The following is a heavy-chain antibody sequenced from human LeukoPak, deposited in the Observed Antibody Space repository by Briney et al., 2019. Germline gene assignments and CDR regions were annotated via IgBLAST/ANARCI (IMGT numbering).Heavy chain of an antibody. CDR1: GFTGRNTY. V-gene: IGHV3-66*01. CDR3: VRDDRRYGDYGYFDY. D-gene: IGHD4-17*01. Sequence: PGGSLRLSCAASGFTGRNTYMNWVRQAPGKGLEWVSVIYSGGGTYYADSVKGRFTISRDNSKNTLYLQMNSLRAEDTAVYYCVRDDRRYGDYGYFDYWGQGTLVTVSS. CDR2: IYSGGGT. J-gene: IGHJ4*02.